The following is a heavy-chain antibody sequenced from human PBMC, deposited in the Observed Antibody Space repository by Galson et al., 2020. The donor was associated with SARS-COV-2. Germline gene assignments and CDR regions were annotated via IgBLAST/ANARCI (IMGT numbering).Heavy chain of an antibody. J-gene: IGHJ4*02. Sequence: ASETLSLTCTVSGGSISGYYWSWIRQPPGKGLECIGYIYYTGSTNYNPSLKSRVTISVDTSKNQFSLKLNSVTAADTAVYYCAKLGNLGKAHYFDYWGQGTLVTVSS. CDR2: IYYTGST. V-gene: IGHV4-59*01. D-gene: IGHD1-7*01. CDR1: GGSISGYY. CDR3: AKLGNLGKAHYFDY.